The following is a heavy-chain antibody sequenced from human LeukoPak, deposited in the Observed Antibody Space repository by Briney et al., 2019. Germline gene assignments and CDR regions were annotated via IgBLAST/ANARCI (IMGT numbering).Heavy chain of an antibody. Sequence: SSETLSLTCTVSGGSISSYYWSWIRQPPGKGLEWIGYIYYSGSTNYNPSLKSRVTISVDTSKNQFSLKLSSVTAADTAVYYCARAAPWFDPWGQGTLVTVSS. V-gene: IGHV4-59*01. J-gene: IGHJ5*02. CDR1: GGSISSYY. CDR2: IYYSGST. CDR3: ARAAPWFDP.